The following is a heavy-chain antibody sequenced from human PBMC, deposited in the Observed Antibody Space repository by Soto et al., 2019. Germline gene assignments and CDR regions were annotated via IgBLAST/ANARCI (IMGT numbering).Heavy chain of an antibody. CDR3: ARGSYYSGWV. Sequence: SQTLSLTCAISGDSVSSTSAAWSWIRRSPSRGLEWLGRTYYGSKWYSDYAVSVKSRITINPDTSKNQFSLQLNSVTPEDTAVYYCARGSYYSGWVWGQGTLVTVSS. CDR2: TYYGSKWYS. J-gene: IGHJ4*02. D-gene: IGHD6-19*01. CDR1: GDSVSSTSAA. V-gene: IGHV6-1*01.